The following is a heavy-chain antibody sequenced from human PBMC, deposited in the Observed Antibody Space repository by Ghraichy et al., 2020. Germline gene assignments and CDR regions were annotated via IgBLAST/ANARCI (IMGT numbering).Heavy chain of an antibody. CDR2: IYYSGST. Sequence: TLSLTCTVSGGSISSYYWSWIRQPPGKGLEWIGYIYYSGSTNYNPSLKSRVTISVDTSKNQFSLKLSSVTAADTAVYYCARFPYYYGSGSYFDYWGQGTLVTVSS. CDR1: GGSISSYY. CDR3: ARFPYYYGSGSYFDY. J-gene: IGHJ4*02. D-gene: IGHD3-10*01. V-gene: IGHV4-59*01.